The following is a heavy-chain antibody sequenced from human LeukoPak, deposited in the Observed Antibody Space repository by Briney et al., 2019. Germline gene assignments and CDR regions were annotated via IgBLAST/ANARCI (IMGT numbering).Heavy chain of an antibody. CDR1: GGSISSYY. J-gene: IGHJ4*02. D-gene: IGHD4-17*01. CDR2: IYYSGST. Sequence: SETLSLTCTVSGGSISSYYWSWIRQPPGKGLEWIGYIYYSGSTNYNPSLKSRVTISVDTSKNQFSLKLSSVAAADTAVYYCARDLLCYGDSPLGYWGQGTLVTVSS. V-gene: IGHV4-59*13. CDR3: ARDLLCYGDSPLGY.